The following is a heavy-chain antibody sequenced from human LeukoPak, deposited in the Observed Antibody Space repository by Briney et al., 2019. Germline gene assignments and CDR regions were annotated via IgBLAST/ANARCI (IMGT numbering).Heavy chain of an antibody. CDR1: GGSFSGYY. CDR3: ARSPRDYYYYYGMDV. CDR2: IYYSGST. J-gene: IGHJ6*02. V-gene: IGHV4-59*01. Sequence: SETLSLTCAVYGGSFSGYYWSWIQQPPGKGLEWIGYIYYSGSTNYNPSLKSRVTISVDTSKNQFSLKLSSVTAADTAVYYCARSPRDYYYYYGMDVWGQGTTVTVSS.